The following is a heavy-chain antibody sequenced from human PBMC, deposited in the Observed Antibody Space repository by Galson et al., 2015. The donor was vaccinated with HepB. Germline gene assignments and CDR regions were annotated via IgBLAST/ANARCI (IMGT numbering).Heavy chain of an antibody. CDR2: IYYSGST. D-gene: IGHD3-3*01. J-gene: IGHJ5*02. CDR3: ARGGYYDFWSGYYRSILDWFDP. V-gene: IGHV4-59*01. Sequence: ETLSLTCTVSGGSISSYYWSWIRQPPGKGLEWIGYIYYSGSTNYNPSLKSRVTISVDTSKNQFSLKLSSVTAADTAVYYCARGGYYDFWSGYYRSILDWFDPWGQGTLVTVSS. CDR1: GGSISSYY.